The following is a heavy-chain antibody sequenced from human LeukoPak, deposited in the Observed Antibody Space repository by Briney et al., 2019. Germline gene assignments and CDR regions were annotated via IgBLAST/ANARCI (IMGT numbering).Heavy chain of an antibody. CDR3: ARVGYCSSTSCYTDSWFDP. J-gene: IGHJ5*02. CDR2: IYYSGST. D-gene: IGHD2-2*02. V-gene: IGHV4-61*08. Sequence: SETLSLTCTVSGGSISSGGYYWSWIRQHPGKGLEWIGYIYYSGSTYYNPSLKSRVTISVDTSKNQFSLKLSSVTAADTAVYYCARVGYCSSTSCYTDSWFDPWGQGTLVTVSS. CDR1: GGSISSGGYY.